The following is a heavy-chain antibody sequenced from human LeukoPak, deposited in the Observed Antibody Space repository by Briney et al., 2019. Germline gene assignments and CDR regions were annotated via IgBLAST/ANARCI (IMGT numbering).Heavy chain of an antibody. J-gene: IGHJ4*02. CDR2: IGSTGSSI. V-gene: IGHV3-21*01. D-gene: IGHD2-15*01. CDR3: ARCRGGSCYSSGYFDS. CDR1: GFTFRSYS. Sequence: GGSLRLSCADSGFTFRSYSMNWVRQAPGKGLEWVSSIGSTGSSIYYADSVKGRFTISRDNAKNSLYLQMDSLRAEDTAVFYCARCRGGSCYSSGYFDSWGQGTLVTVSP.